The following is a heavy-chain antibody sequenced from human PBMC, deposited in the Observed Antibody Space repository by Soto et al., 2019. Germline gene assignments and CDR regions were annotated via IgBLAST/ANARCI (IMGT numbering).Heavy chain of an antibody. D-gene: IGHD3-10*01. CDR3: AAPRDEYGSGVSWFTYGMDI. CDR1: GFTFSDFA. CDR2: LDGAGGST. Sequence: GVLRLSCLSSGFTFSDFAMTGVRHVPGRGLEWVASLDGAGGSTYYAEPVRGRFSISRDNSQNTLFLQMKRLTVDDTAIYYCAAPRDEYGSGVSWFTYGMDIWGQGTTVTVSS. J-gene: IGHJ6*02. V-gene: IGHV3-23*01.